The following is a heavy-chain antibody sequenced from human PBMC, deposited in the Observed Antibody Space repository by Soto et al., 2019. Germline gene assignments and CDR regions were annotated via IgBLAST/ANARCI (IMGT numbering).Heavy chain of an antibody. CDR1: GGSISSGDYY. Sequence: QVQLQESGPGLVKPSQTLSLTCTVSGGSISSGDYYWSWIHQHPGKGLEWIGTIYFSGTTYYNPSLKSRVTISVDTSKSQFSLKLSSVTAADTAVYYCARRDRSGFSYWLDTWGQGTLVTVSS. J-gene: IGHJ5*02. V-gene: IGHV4-31*03. D-gene: IGHD3-22*01. CDR3: ARRDRSGFSYWLDT. CDR2: IYFSGTT.